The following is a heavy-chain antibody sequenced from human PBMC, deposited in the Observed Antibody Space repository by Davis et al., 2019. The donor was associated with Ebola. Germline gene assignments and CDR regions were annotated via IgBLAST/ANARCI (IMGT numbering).Heavy chain of an antibody. CDR1: GFTFSSNA. V-gene: IGHV3-23*01. D-gene: IGHD4-17*01. CDR3: AKLDYNDSYFQD. CDR2: ISGTRDTT. Sequence: GESLKISCAASGFTFSSNAMSWVRQAPGKGLEWVSSISGTRDTTKYADSVKGRFTISRDNSKNTLNLQMNSLRAEDTAIYYCAKLDYNDSYFQDWGQGTLVTVSS. J-gene: IGHJ1*01.